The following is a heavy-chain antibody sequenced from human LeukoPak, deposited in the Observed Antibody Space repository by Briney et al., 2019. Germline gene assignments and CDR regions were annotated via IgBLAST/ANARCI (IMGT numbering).Heavy chain of an antibody. CDR2: IYSGGST. CDR3: ARGYDSSGYSFEY. V-gene: IGHV3-66*01. Sequence: GGSLRLSCAASGFTVSSNYMSWVRQAPGKGLEWVSVIYSGGSTYYADSVKGRFTISRDNSKNTLYLQMNSLRAEDTAVYYCARGYDSSGYSFEYWGQGTLATVSS. D-gene: IGHD3-22*01. J-gene: IGHJ4*02. CDR1: GFTVSSNY.